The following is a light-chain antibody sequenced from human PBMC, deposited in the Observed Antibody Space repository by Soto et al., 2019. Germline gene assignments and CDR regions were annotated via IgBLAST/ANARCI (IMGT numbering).Light chain of an antibody. CDR2: VNN. Sequence: QSALTQPPSVSAAPGQKVTISCSGSSSNIGNNYISWYQQLPGTAPKLLIYVNNKRPSGIPDRFSGSKSGTSATLGITGLQTGDEADYYCGTWDSSLSAEVFGGGTKLTVL. CDR1: SSNIGNNY. V-gene: IGLV1-51*01. J-gene: IGLJ2*01. CDR3: GTWDSSLSAEV.